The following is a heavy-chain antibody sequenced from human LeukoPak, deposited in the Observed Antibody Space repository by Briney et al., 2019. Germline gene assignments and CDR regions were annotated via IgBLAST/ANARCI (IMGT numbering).Heavy chain of an antibody. V-gene: IGHV3-23*01. Sequence: RGSLRLSCAASAFSFSSYAMSWVRQAPGKGLEWVSGISSGGGSTYFADSVRGRFIISRDNSKNTLHLQMDSLRVEDTAVYYCAKDPSSGFGDGDAFDIWGQGTTVTVSS. CDR2: ISSGGGST. CDR3: AKDPSSGFGDGDAFDI. CDR1: AFSFSSYA. D-gene: IGHD3-10*01. J-gene: IGHJ3*02.